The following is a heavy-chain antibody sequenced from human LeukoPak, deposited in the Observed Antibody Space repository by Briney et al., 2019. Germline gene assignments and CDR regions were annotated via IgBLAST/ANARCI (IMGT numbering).Heavy chain of an antibody. J-gene: IGHJ6*02. CDR1: GGTFISYV. CDR3: ARDLGITIDYYYGMDV. Sequence: AVTVSFTASGGTFISYVISWIRQAPGQGLEWMGGIIPIFGTANYSQKFQGRGTITADESSSTAYMVLSSLRSEDTAVYYCARDLGITIDYYYGMDVWGQGTTVTVSS. V-gene: IGHV1-69*13. CDR2: IIPIFGTA. D-gene: IGHD3-9*01.